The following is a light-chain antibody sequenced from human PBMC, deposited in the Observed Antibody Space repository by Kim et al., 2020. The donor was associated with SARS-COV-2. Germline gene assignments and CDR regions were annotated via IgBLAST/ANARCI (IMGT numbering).Light chain of an antibody. CDR1: QSVSSF. V-gene: IGKV3-15*01. CDR3: QQYNNWPPVT. CDR2: DAS. Sequence: SPGESATLSCRANQSVSSFLAWYQQKPGQAPRLLIYDASTRATGVPARFSGSGSGTEFTLSISSVQSEDFGVYYCQQYNNWPPVTFGGGTKVDIK. J-gene: IGKJ4*01.